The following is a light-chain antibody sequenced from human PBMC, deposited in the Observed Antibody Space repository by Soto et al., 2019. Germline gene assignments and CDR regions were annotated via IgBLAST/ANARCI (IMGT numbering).Light chain of an antibody. J-gene: IGLJ2*01. CDR1: SGSIASND. V-gene: IGLV6-57*04. CDR2: EDN. Sequence: NFMLTQPHSVSESPGKTVTISCTRSSGSIASNDVQWYQQRPGSAPTTVIYEDNQRPSGVPHRFSGSIDSSSNSASLTISGLKTEDEADYYCQSYDSSNVVFGGGTQLPVL. CDR3: QSYDSSNVV.